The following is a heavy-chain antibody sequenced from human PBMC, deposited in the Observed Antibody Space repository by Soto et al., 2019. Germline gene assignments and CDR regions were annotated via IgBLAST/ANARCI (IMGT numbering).Heavy chain of an antibody. V-gene: IGHV3-23*01. J-gene: IGHJ4*02. Sequence: GGSLRLSCVASGLTVSSNYMGWVRQAPGKGLEWVSALSGSGVSTYYADSVMGRFTISRDNSKNTVYLQMNSLRAEDTAVYYCAKIESRFFYDSTGYYPFDYWGQGTLVTVSS. CDR1: GLTVSSNY. CDR3: AKIESRFFYDSTGYYPFDY. CDR2: LSGSGVST. D-gene: IGHD3-22*01.